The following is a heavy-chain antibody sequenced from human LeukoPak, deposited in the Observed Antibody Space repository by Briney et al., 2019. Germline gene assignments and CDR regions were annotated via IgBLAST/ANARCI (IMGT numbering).Heavy chain of an antibody. CDR3: ARGGWIQTANTLFDY. V-gene: IGHV3-74*01. CDR1: GFTFSDYW. D-gene: IGHD5-18*01. Sequence: GGSLRLSCAASGFTFSDYWIHWVRQAPGKGLVWVSHINSDGSSATYADSVKGRFTISRDNAKNTVYLQMNSLRAEDTAVYYCARGGWIQTANTLFDYWGQGTLVTVSS. J-gene: IGHJ4*02. CDR2: INSDGSSA.